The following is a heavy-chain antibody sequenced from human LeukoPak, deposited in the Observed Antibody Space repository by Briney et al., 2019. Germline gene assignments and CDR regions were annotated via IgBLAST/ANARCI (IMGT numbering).Heavy chain of an antibody. CDR3: ARAGVYGDYGRHRPYYFEY. V-gene: IGHV6-1*01. CDR1: GDIVSSNSAA. D-gene: IGHD4-17*01. J-gene: IGHJ4*02. Sequence: SQTLSLTCAISGDIVSSNSAAWNWIRQSPSRGLEWLGRTYYRSKWYNDYAVSVKSRITINPDTSKNQCSLQLNSVTPEDTAVYYCARAGVYGDYGRHRPYYFEYWGQGTLVTVSS. CDR2: TYYRSKWYN.